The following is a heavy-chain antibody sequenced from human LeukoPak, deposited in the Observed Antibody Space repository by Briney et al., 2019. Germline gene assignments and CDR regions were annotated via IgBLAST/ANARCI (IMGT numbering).Heavy chain of an antibody. CDR3: ARDLIVGATNDAFDI. Sequence: PGGSLRLSCAASGFTPSSNYMSWVRQAPGKGLEWASVIYSGGSTYYADPVKGRFTISRDNSKNTLYLQMNSLRAEDTAVYYCARDLIVGATNDAFDIWGQGTMVTVSS. CDR2: IYSGGST. V-gene: IGHV3-66*01. J-gene: IGHJ3*02. D-gene: IGHD1-26*01. CDR1: GFTPSSNY.